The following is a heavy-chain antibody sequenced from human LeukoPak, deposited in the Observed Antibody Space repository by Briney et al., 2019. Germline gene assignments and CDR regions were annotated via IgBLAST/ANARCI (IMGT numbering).Heavy chain of an antibody. J-gene: IGHJ6*02. D-gene: IGHD4-17*01. Sequence: ASVKVSCKASGYTFTGYYMHWVRQAPGQGLEWVGWINPNSGGTNYAQKFQGRVTMTRDTSISTAYMELSRLRSDDTAVYYCARPVRAIGVYYYYYYGMDVWGQGTTVTVSS. CDR3: ARPVRAIGVYYYYYYGMDV. CDR2: INPNSGGT. V-gene: IGHV1-2*02. CDR1: GYTFTGYY.